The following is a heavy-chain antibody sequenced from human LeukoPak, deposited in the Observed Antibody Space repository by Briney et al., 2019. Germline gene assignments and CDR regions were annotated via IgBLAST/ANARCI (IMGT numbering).Heavy chain of an antibody. Sequence: ASVKVSCKASGYTFTGYYMHWVRQAPGQGLEWMGWINPNSGGTNYAQKFQGRVTMTRDTSISTAYMELRSLRSDGTAVYYCARDEKILFSAAGRKTDYWGQGTLVTVSS. CDR3: ARDEKILFSAAGRKTDY. CDR1: GYTFTGYY. V-gene: IGHV1-2*02. D-gene: IGHD6-13*01. CDR2: INPNSGGT. J-gene: IGHJ4*02.